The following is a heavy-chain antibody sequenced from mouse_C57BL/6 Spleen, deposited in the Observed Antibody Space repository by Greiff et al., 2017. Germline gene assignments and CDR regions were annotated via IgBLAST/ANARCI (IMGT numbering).Heavy chain of an antibody. Sequence: QVHVKQPGAELVKPGASVKLSCKASGYTFTSYWMQWVKQRPGQGLEWIGEIDPSDSYTNYNQKFKGKATLTVDTSSSTAYMQLSSLTSEDSAVYYCARRPFIYDGYPYAMDYWGQGTSVTVSS. D-gene: IGHD2-3*01. J-gene: IGHJ4*01. CDR3: ARRPFIYDGYPYAMDY. CDR2: IDPSDSYT. CDR1: GYTFTSYW. V-gene: IGHV1-50*01.